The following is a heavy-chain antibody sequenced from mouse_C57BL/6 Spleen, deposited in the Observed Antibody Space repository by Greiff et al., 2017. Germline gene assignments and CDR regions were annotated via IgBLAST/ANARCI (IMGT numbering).Heavy chain of an antibody. J-gene: IGHJ4*01. V-gene: IGHV5-17*01. Sequence: EVQRVESGGGLVKPGGSLKLSCAASGFTFSDYGMHWVRQAPEKGLEWVAYISSGSSTIYYADTVKGRFTISRDNAKHTMFLQMTSLRSEDTAMYYCARMDYGSGAMDYWGQGTSVTVSS. CDR1: GFTFSDYG. D-gene: IGHD1-2*01. CDR2: ISSGSSTI. CDR3: ARMDYGSGAMDY.